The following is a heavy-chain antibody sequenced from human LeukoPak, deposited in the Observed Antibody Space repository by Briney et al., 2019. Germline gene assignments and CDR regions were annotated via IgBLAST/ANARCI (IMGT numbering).Heavy chain of an antibody. V-gene: IGHV7-4-1*02. CDR1: GYTFTSYA. Sequence: ASVKVSCKASGYTFTSYAMNWVRQAPGQGLEWMGWINTNTGNPTYAQGFTGRFVFSLDTSVSTAYLQIISLKAEDTAVYYCARAVSGGASYYDSSGYFDYWGQGTLVTVSS. CDR3: ARAVSGGASYYDSSGYFDY. D-gene: IGHD3-22*01. J-gene: IGHJ4*02. CDR2: INTNTGNP.